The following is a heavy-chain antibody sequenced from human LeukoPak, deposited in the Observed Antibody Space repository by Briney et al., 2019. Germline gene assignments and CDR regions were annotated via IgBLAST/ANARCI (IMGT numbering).Heavy chain of an antibody. CDR1: GYTFTSYD. D-gene: IGHD3-16*02. J-gene: IGHJ4*02. CDR3: ARGRRMITFGGVIVIGTQDFDY. V-gene: IGHV1-8*01. Sequence: GASVKVSCKASGYTFTSYDINWVRHATGQGLEWMGWMNPNSGNTGYAQKFQGRVTMTRNTSISTAYMELSSLRSEDTAVYYCARGRRMITFGGVIVIGTQDFDYWGQGTLVTVSS. CDR2: MNPNSGNT.